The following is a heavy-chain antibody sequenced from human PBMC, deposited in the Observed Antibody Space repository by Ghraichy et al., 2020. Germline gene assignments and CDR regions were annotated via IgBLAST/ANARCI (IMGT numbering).Heavy chain of an antibody. CDR1: GGSISSSSYY. CDR2: IYYSGST. Sequence: SETLSLTCTVSGGSISSSSYYWGWIRQPPGKGLEWIGSIYYSGSTYYNPSLKSRVTISVDTSKNQFSLKLSSVTAADTAVYYCARQRGNLWTYYYDSSGYYPFDYWGQGTLVTVSS. CDR3: ARQRGNLWTYYYDSSGYYPFDY. J-gene: IGHJ4*02. D-gene: IGHD3-22*01. V-gene: IGHV4-39*01.